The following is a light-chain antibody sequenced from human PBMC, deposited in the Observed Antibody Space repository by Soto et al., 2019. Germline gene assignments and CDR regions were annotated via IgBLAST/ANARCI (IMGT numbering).Light chain of an antibody. V-gene: IGLV2-14*01. CDR3: SSYTSSSLYV. J-gene: IGLJ1*01. CDR2: DVS. CDR1: SSDVGGSNY. Sequence: QSVLTQPASVSGSPGQSTTISCTGTSSDVGGSNYVSWYQQLPGKAPKLMIYDVSDRPSGVSNRFSGSKSGNTASLTIPGLQAEDEADYYCSSYTSSSLYVFGTGTKVTV.